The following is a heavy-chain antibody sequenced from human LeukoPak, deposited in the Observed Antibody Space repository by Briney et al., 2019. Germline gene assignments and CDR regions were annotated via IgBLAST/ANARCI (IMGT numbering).Heavy chain of an antibody. J-gene: IGHJ4*02. CDR3: AKGCSSTSCAIEFYS. V-gene: IGHV3-30*18. CDR2: MSYDVGHI. Sequence: PGGSLRLSCGGSGFNFKNYGIHWVRQAPGKGLECVAGMSYDVGHIYYGHTERGRFTISRDNYKDTVYVEMNSLRPADTAVYYCAKGCSSTSCAIEFYSWGQGALVTVSS. CDR1: GFNFKNYG. D-gene: IGHD2-2*01.